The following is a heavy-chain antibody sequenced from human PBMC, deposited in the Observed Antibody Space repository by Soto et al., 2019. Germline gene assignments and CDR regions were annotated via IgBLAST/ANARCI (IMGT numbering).Heavy chain of an antibody. CDR3: ARDREYSSSWYVADWFDP. D-gene: IGHD6-13*01. CDR1: GYTFTSYA. V-gene: IGHV1-3*01. CDR2: INAGNGNT. Sequence: QVQLVQSGAEVKKPGASVKVSCKASGYTFTSYAMHWVRQAPGQRLEWMGWINAGNGNTKYSQKFQGRGTITRDTAASTAYMELSSLRSEDTAVYYCARDREYSSSWYVADWFDPWGQGTLVTVSS. J-gene: IGHJ5*02.